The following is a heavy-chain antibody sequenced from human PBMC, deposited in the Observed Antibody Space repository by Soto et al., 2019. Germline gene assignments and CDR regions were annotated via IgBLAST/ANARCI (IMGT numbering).Heavy chain of an antibody. CDR3: ARDSPYYDFWSGYYRTLPDY. D-gene: IGHD3-3*01. CDR1: GFTFSIYS. CDR2: ISSSSSYI. J-gene: IGHJ4*02. V-gene: IGHV3-21*01. Sequence: PGGSLRLSCAASGFTFSIYSMNWVRQAPGKGLEWVSSISSSSSYIYYADSVKGRFTISRDNAKNSLYLQMNSLRAEDTAVYYCARDSPYYDFWSGYYRTLPDYWGQGT.